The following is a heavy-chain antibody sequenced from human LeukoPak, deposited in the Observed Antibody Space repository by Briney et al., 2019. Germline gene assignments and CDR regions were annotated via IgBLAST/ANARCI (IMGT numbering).Heavy chain of an antibody. CDR2: ISAYNGNT. J-gene: IGHJ4*02. CDR1: GYTFTSYG. CDR3: AREYCSGGSCLYYFDY. Sequence: SVKVSCKASGYTFTSYGISWVRQAPGQGLEWMGWISAYNGNTNYAQKLQGRVTMTTDTSTSTAYMELRSLRSDDTAVYYCAREYCSGGSCLYYFDYWGQGTLVTVSS. V-gene: IGHV1-18*01. D-gene: IGHD2-15*01.